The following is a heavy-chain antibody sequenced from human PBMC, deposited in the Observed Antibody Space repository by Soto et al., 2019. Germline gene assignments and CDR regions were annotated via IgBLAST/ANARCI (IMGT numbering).Heavy chain of an antibody. V-gene: IGHV5-10-1*01. D-gene: IGHD2-2*01. Sequence: GESLKISCMGSGYSFTSYWISWVRQMPGKGLEWMGRIDPSDSYTNYSPSFQGHVTISADKSISTAYLQWSSLKASDTAMYYCARAPALGLYYYGMDVWGQGTTVTVSS. CDR1: GYSFTSYW. CDR2: IDPSDSYT. CDR3: ARAPALGLYYYGMDV. J-gene: IGHJ6*02.